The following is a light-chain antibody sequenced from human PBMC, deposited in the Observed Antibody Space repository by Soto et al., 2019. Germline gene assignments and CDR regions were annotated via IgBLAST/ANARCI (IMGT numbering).Light chain of an antibody. CDR1: QGISNY. CDR2: AAS. J-gene: IGKJ1*01. V-gene: IGKV1-17*03. CDR3: LQHNSYPLWT. Sequence: IRMTQSPSSFSASTGDRFTITCRASQGISNYLAWFQQKPGKVPKRLIYAASSLQSGVPSRFSGSGSGTEFTLTISSLQPEDFATYYCLQHNSYPLWTFGQGTKVDIK.